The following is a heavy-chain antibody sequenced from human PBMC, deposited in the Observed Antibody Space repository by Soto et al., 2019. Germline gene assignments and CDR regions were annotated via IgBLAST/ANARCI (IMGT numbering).Heavy chain of an antibody. V-gene: IGHV3-21*02. Sequence: EVQLVESGGGLVKPGGSLRLSCAASGFDFSSYSMNWVRQAPGKGLEWVSSINEDSSYIYYADSLRGRFTISRDNAKESLYLQMNSLRAEDTAVYYCVRDFGWYLRSAYMDVWGDGATVTVSS. CDR2: INEDSSYI. CDR3: VRDFGWYLRSAYMDV. J-gene: IGHJ6*03. CDR1: GFDFSSYS. D-gene: IGHD3-3*01.